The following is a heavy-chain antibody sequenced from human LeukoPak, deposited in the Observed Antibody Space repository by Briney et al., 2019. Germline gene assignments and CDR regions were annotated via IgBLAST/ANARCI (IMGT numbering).Heavy chain of an antibody. D-gene: IGHD2-2*01. CDR1: GGSFSGYY. Sequence: SETLSLTRAVYGGSFSGYYWSWIRQPPGKGLEWIGEINHSGSTNYNPSLKSRVTISVDTSKNQFSLKLSSVTAADTAVYYCARRYCSSTSCYATGPFDYWGQGTLVTVFS. V-gene: IGHV4-34*01. CDR3: ARRYCSSTSCYATGPFDY. J-gene: IGHJ4*02. CDR2: INHSGST.